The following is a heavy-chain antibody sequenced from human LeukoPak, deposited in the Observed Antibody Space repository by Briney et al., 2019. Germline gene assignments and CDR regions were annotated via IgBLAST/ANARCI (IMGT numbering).Heavy chain of an antibody. CDR1: GESISGFY. Sequence: SETLSLTCTVSGESISGFYWTWIRQPPGKGLEWIGEIYHSGSTNYNPSLKSRVTISVDKSKNHFSLNLNSVTAADTAVYYCARVPWLVTYYFDYWGQGILATVSS. D-gene: IGHD6-19*01. CDR2: IYHSGST. V-gene: IGHV4-34*01. CDR3: ARVPWLVTYYFDY. J-gene: IGHJ4*02.